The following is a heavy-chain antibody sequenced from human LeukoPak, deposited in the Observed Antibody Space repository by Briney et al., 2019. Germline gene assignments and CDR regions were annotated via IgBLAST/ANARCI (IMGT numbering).Heavy chain of an antibody. CDR2: ISYDGSNK. CDR3: ASERPRGYHYYGMDV. Sequence: PGRSLRLSCAASGFTFSSYAMHWVRQAPGKGLEWVAVISYDGSNKYYADSVKGRFTISRDNAKNTLYLQMNSLRAEDTAVYYCASERPRGYHYYGMDVWGQGTTVTVS. CDR1: GFTFSSYA. V-gene: IGHV3-30-3*01. J-gene: IGHJ6*02.